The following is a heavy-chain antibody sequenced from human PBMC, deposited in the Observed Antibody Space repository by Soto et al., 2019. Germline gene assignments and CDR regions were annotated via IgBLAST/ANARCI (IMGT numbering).Heavy chain of an antibody. CDR3: ARSIDP. CDR2: IYYSGST. CDR1: GGSISSYY. J-gene: IGHJ5*02. V-gene: IGHV4-59*01. Sequence: SETLSLTCTVSGGSISSYYWSWIRQPPGKGLEWIGYIYYSGSTDYDPSLKSRVTISVDTSKNQFSLKLSSVTAADTAVYYCARSIDPWGQGTLVTVS.